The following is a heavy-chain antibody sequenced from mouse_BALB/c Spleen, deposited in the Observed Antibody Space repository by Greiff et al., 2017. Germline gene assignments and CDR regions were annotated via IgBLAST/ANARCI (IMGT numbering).Heavy chain of an antibody. CDR3: ARNTMGYAMDY. CDR2: IDPSDSET. CDR1: GYTFTSYW. D-gene: IGHD1-1*02. J-gene: IGHJ4*01. V-gene: IGHV1-69*02. Sequence: QVQLQQPGAELVKPGAPVKLSCKASGYTFTSYWMNWVKQRPGRGLEWIGRIDPSDSETHYNQKFKDKATLTVDKSSSTAYIQLSSLTSEDSAVYYCARNTMGYAMDYWGQGTSVTVSS.